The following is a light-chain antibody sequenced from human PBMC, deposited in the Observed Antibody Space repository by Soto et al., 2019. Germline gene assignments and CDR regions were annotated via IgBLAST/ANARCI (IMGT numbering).Light chain of an antibody. CDR1: QDIRNY. J-gene: IGKJ3*01. CDR2: SAS. V-gene: IGKV1-27*01. CDR3: QKFNSVPLT. Sequence: DIQMTQSPSSLSASVGDRVTITCRASQDIRNYLAWYQQKPGKVPKLLIYSASTLQSGVPSRFSGSGSGTDFTLTISSLQPEDVATYYCQKFNSVPLTFGPGTKVDIK.